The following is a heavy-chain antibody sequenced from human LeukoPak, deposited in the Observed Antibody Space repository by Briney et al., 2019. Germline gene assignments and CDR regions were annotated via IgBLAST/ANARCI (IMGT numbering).Heavy chain of an antibody. D-gene: IGHD2-15*01. CDR2: IGTAGDT. J-gene: IGHJ4*02. V-gene: IGHV3-13*04. CDR1: GFTFSSYD. Sequence: GGPVRLSCAASGFTFSSYDMHWVRQATGKGLEWVSAIGTAGDTYYPGSVKGRFTISRENAKNSLYLQMNSLRAGDTAVYYCARAATAFEFDYWGQGTLDPVSS. CDR3: ARAATAFEFDY.